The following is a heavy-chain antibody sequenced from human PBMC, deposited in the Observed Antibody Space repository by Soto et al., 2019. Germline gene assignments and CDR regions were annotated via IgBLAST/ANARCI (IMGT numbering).Heavy chain of an antibody. V-gene: IGHV3-9*01. CDR2: ISWNGGRI. Sequence: LRLSCAASGFTFEDFAMNWVRQAPGKGPEWVSRISWNGGRIDYADSVKGRFTISRDNAKNALYLQMNSLRPEDTALYYCAKIGSNYLYYFDFWGPGTMGTVSS. CDR3: AKIGSNYLYYFDF. J-gene: IGHJ4*02. CDR1: GFTFEDFA. D-gene: IGHD4-4*01.